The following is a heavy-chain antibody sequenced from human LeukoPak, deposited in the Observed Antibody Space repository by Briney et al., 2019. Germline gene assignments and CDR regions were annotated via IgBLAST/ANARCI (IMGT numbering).Heavy chain of an antibody. V-gene: IGHV3-43D*03. CDR3: AKGPGAAVGKRYIQH. D-gene: IGHD6-13*01. Sequence: PGGSLRLSCAASGFTFNDYAMHWVRQAPGKGLEGVSLISWDSGNTYYADSVKGRFTISRDNSKNSLSLQMNSLRAEDTALYYCAKGPGAAVGKRYIQHWGQGTLVTVSS. J-gene: IGHJ1*01. CDR1: GFTFNDYA. CDR2: ISWDSGNT.